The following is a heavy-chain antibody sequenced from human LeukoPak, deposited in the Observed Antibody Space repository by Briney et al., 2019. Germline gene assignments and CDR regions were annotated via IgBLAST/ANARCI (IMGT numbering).Heavy chain of an antibody. V-gene: IGHV4-59*01. CDR3: ARRPYYYDSSGYYDY. D-gene: IGHD3-22*01. Sequence: PSETLSLTCTVSGGSISSYYWSWIRQPPGKGLEWIGYIYYSGSTNYNPSLESRVTISVDTSKNQFSLKLSSVTAADTAMYYCARRPYYYDSSGYYDYWGQGTLVTVSS. CDR1: GGSISSYY. CDR2: IYYSGST. J-gene: IGHJ4*02.